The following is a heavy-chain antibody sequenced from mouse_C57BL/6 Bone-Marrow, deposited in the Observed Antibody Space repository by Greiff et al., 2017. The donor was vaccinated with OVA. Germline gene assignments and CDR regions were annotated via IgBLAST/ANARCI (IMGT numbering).Heavy chain of an antibody. Sequence: QVQLKESGAELARPGASVKLSCKASGYTFTSYGISWVKQRTGQGLEWIGEIYPRSGNTYYNEKFKGKATLTADKSSSTAYMELRSLTSEDSAVYFGARSVRMDYWGQGTSVTVSS. CDR2: IYPRSGNT. J-gene: IGHJ4*01. V-gene: IGHV1-81*01. CDR3: ARSVRMDY. CDR1: GYTFTSYG.